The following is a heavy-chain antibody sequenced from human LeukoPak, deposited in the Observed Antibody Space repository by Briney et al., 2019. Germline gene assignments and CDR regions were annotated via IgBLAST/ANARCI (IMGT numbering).Heavy chain of an antibody. V-gene: IGHV3-33*01. CDR1: GFTFRNYG. Sequence: PGGSLRLSCAASGFTFRNYGMHWVRQAPGKGLEWVAFISYDGSNEYYADSVKGRFTISRDNSKNTLYLQMNSLRAEDTAVYYCARERIAARVDAFDIWGQGTMVTVPS. CDR3: ARERIAARVDAFDI. D-gene: IGHD6-6*01. CDR2: ISYDGSNE. J-gene: IGHJ3*02.